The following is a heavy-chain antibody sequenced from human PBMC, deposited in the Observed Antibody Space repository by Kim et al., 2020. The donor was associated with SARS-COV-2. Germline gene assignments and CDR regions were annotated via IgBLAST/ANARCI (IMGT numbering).Heavy chain of an antibody. D-gene: IGHD6-25*01. J-gene: IGHJ3*02. CDR3: ARERAADT. V-gene: IGHV4-59*01. Sequence: YSETTSYNSSLGSRLTISMDTSRNQFSLKLTSVTSADTAVYFCARERAADTWGPGTMVTVSS. CDR2: YSETT.